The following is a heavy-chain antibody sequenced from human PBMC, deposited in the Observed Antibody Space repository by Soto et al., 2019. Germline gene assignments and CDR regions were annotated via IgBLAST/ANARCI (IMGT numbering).Heavy chain of an antibody. Sequence: ASVKVSCKASGYTFTSYDSNWVRQATGQGLEWMGWMNPNSGNTGYAQKFQGRVTMTRNTSISTAYMELSSLRSEDTAVYYCAAQASSSWYSYYYYGMDVWGQGTTVTVSS. CDR2: MNPNSGNT. D-gene: IGHD6-13*01. CDR3: AAQASSSWYSYYYYGMDV. CDR1: GYTFTSYD. J-gene: IGHJ6*02. V-gene: IGHV1-8*01.